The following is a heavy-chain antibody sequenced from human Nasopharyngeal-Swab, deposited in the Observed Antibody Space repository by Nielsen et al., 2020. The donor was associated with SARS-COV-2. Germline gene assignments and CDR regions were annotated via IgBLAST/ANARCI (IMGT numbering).Heavy chain of an antibody. Sequence: GESLKISCAASGFTFSSYAMSWVRQAPGKGLERVSAISGSGGSTYYADSVKGRFTISRDNSKNTLYLQMNSLRAEDTAVYYCAKGGYCSSTSCYIDYWGQGTLVTVSS. CDR1: GFTFSSYA. J-gene: IGHJ4*02. D-gene: IGHD2-2*02. V-gene: IGHV3-23*01. CDR2: ISGSGGST. CDR3: AKGGYCSSTSCYIDY.